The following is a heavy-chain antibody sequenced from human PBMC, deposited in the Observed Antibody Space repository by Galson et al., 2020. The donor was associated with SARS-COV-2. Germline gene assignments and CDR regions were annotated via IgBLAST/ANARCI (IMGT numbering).Heavy chain of an antibody. CDR2: ISYDGSNK. J-gene: IGHJ4*02. D-gene: IGHD5-12*01. V-gene: IGHV3-30*04. CDR3: AREPDIVATHSYYFDY. CDR1: GFTFSSYA. Sequence: QAGGSLRLSCAASGFTFSSYAMHWVRQAPGKGLEWVAVISYDGSNKYYADSVKGRFTISRDNSKNTLYLQMNSLRAEDTAVYYCAREPDIVATHSYYFDYWGQGTRVTVSS.